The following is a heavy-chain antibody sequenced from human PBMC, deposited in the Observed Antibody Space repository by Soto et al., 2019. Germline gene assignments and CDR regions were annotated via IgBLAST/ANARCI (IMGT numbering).Heavy chain of an antibody. CDR1: GGSISSSDYY. J-gene: IGHJ4*02. Sequence: LSLTCTVSGGSISSSDYYWSWIRQPPGKGLEWIGYASYSGTSYYNPSLKSRVTISVDTSKNQFSLKLSSVTAADTAVYYCARVLSFYGSGSPFDYWGQGTLVTVSS. D-gene: IGHD3-10*01. CDR3: ARVLSFYGSGSPFDY. CDR2: ASYSGTS. V-gene: IGHV4-30-4*01.